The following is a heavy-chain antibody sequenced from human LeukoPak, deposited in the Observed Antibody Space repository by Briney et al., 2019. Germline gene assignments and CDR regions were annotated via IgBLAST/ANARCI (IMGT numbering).Heavy chain of an antibody. V-gene: IGHV4-34*01. J-gene: IGHJ4*02. CDR1: GGSFSGYY. CDR3: ARGIAAAR. Sequence: PSETLSLTCAVYGGSFSGYYWSWIRQPPGKGLEWIGEINHSGSTNYNPSLKGRVTISVDTSKNQFSLKLSSVTAADTAVYYCARGIAAARWGQGTLVTVSS. D-gene: IGHD6-13*01. CDR2: INHSGST.